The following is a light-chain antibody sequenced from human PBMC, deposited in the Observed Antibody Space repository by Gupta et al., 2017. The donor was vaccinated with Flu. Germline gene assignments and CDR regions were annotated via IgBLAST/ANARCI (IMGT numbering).Light chain of an antibody. J-gene: IGKJ5*01. V-gene: IGKV3-11*01. CDR2: DAS. CDR3: QQRSNWPAIT. CDR1: QSVSSH. Sequence: DIVLTQSPATLSLSPGERATLSCRASQSVSSHLAWYQQKPGQAPRLLIYDASNRATGIPARFSGSGSGTDFTLTISSLEPEDFAVYYCQQRSNWPAITFGQGTRLEIK.